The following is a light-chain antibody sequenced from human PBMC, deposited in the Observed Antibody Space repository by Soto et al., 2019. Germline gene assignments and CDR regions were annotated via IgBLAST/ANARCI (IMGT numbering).Light chain of an antibody. V-gene: IGKV3-15*01. J-gene: IGKJ1*01. CDR1: QSVSSS. CDR3: QQYNNRPWT. CDR2: GAS. Sequence: EIVMTQSPATLSVSPGERATLSCRASQSVSSSLAWYQQKPGQAPRLLIYGASTRATGIPLRFSGSVSVTEFMLTISSLQSEEFALYHCQQYNNRPWTVGKGTKVEIK.